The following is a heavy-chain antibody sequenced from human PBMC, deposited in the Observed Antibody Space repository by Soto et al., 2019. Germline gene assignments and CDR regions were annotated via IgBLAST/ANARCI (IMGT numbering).Heavy chain of an antibody. J-gene: IGHJ4*02. CDR1: GGSLTSYP. D-gene: IGHD3-16*01. Sequence: QMEQSGAEVRKPGSSVKVSCKPSGGSLTSYPMAWVRQAPGQGFEWMGGIIPIHGTTESAQKFQGRVTIPADESTNRATLELTGLTSEDTAVYYCARGWGLVSWGQGTLVTVSS. CDR3: ARGWGLVS. V-gene: IGHV1-69*01. CDR2: IIPIHGTT.